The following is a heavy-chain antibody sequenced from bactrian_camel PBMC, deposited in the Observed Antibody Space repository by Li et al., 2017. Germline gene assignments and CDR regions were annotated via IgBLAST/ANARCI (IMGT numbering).Heavy chain of an antibody. CDR2: IYTATNSA. J-gene: IGHJ4*01. CDR1: GYPTSDYC. Sequence: HVQLVESGGGSVQAGGSLRLSCVVSGYPTSDYCMAWFRQAPGKEREGVASIYTATNSAAYDDSVKGRFTISRDNAKSTLYLQMNSLKTEDTAVYYCATAQSGGWLVPADWGQGTQVTVS. V-gene: IGHV3-2*01. CDR3: ATAQSGGWLVPAD. D-gene: IGHD2*01.